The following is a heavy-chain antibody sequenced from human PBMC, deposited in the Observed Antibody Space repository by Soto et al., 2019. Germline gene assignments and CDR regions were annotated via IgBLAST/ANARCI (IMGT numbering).Heavy chain of an antibody. CDR2: IYYNGGT. D-gene: IGHD1-26*01. V-gene: IGHV4-30-4*01. CDR3: ATIVGATSGWFDP. Sequence: LSLTCTVSGGSISSGDYYWSWIRQPPGKGLEWIGYIYYNGGTYYNPSLKSRLTISVEMSKNQFSLRLNSVTAADTAVYYCATIVGATSGWFDPWGQGTLVTVSS. J-gene: IGHJ5*02. CDR1: GGSISSGDYY.